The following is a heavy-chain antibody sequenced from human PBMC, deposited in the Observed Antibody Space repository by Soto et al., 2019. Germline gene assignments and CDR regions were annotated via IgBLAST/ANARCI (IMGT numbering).Heavy chain of an antibody. Sequence: QVQLVQTGPELKKPGSSVRVSWRASGGTFNNYTITWVRQSSGQGLEWLARIIATLDQTNCAQNFQGKVTITADKSTSTVYMELTRLRSEDTAVYYYATEIGDQTAFDNWGQGTVVTVSS. CDR3: ATEIGDQTAFDN. CDR2: IIATLDQT. V-gene: IGHV1-69*08. D-gene: IGHD2-2*01. J-gene: IGHJ3*02. CDR1: GGTFNNYT.